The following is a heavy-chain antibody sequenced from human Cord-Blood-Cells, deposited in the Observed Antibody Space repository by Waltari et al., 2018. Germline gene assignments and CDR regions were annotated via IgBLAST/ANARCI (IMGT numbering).Heavy chain of an antibody. CDR1: GYTLTELS. CDR2: FDPEDGET. CDR3: ATLFSRRFLEWLKYFDY. D-gene: IGHD3-3*01. Sequence: QVQLVQSGAEVKKPGASVKVSCKVSGYTLTELSMHWVRQAPGKGLEWMGGFDPEDGETIYAQKFQGRVNMTEDTSTDTAYMGLSSLRSEDTAVYYCATLFSRRFLEWLKYFDYWGQGTLVTVSS. V-gene: IGHV1-24*01. J-gene: IGHJ4*02.